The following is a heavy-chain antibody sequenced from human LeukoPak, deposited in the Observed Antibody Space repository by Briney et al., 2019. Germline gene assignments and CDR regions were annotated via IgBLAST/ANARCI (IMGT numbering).Heavy chain of an antibody. CDR1: GFTFSSYA. V-gene: IGHV3-23*01. D-gene: IGHD2-21*02. Sequence: PGGSLRLSCAASGFTFSSYAMSWVRQAPGKGLEWVSAISGSGDSTYYADSVEGRFTISRDNSKNTLYLQMNSLRAEDTAVYYCASSVTPYWYFDLWGRGTLVTVSS. CDR2: ISGSGDST. CDR3: ASSVTPYWYFDL. J-gene: IGHJ2*01.